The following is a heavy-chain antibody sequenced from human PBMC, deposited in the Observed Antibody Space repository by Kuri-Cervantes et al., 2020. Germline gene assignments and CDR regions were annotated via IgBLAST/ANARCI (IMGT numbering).Heavy chain of an antibody. CDR1: GYTFTAYY. Sequence: ASVKVSCKASGYTFTAYYMNWVRQATGQGLEWMGWMNPNSGNTGYAQKFQGRVTMTRNTSISTAYMELSSLRSEDTAVYYCARGRPLGIAVAGSYYYGMDVWGQGTTVTVSS. CDR3: ARGRPLGIAVAGSYYYGMDV. J-gene: IGHJ6*02. CDR2: MNPNSGNT. D-gene: IGHD6-19*01. V-gene: IGHV1-8*02.